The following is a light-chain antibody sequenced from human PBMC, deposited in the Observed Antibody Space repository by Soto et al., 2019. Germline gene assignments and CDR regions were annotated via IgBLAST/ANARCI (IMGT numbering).Light chain of an antibody. CDR2: GAS. Sequence: EIVMTQSPATLSVSPGERATLSCRSSQSVFSNLAWYQKKPGQAPRLLIYGASTRATGIPARFSGSGSGTEFTLTISSLQSEDFAVYYCQQYDYSVWTFGQGTKVDIK. CDR1: QSVFSN. V-gene: IGKV3D-15*01. J-gene: IGKJ1*01. CDR3: QQYDYSVWT.